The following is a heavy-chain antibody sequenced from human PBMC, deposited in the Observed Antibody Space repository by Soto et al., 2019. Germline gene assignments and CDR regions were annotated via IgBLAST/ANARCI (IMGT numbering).Heavy chain of an antibody. J-gene: IGHJ4*02. CDR2: IHYSGST. V-gene: IGHV4-39*01. CDR3: ARRIGWYLY. CDR1: GGSISSNSHY. D-gene: IGHD6-19*01. Sequence: ASETLSLTCTVSGGSISSNSHYWGWIRQPPGKGLEWIGGIHYSGSTYYNPSLKSRVTISVDTSKNQFSLKLSSVTAADTAVYYCARRIGWYLYWGLGTLVTVSS.